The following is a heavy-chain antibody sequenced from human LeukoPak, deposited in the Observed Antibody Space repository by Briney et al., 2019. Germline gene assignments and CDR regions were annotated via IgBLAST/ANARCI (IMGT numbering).Heavy chain of an antibody. CDR1: GFTVSSKY. Sequence: GGSLRLSCVASGFTVSSKYMHWVRQAPGKGLEWVAVISYDGSNKYYADSVKGRFTISRDNSKNTLYLQMSSLRAEDTAVYYCARGFFLEWVLGDYWGQGNLVTVSS. CDR3: ARGFFLEWVLGDY. D-gene: IGHD3-3*01. CDR2: ISYDGSNK. J-gene: IGHJ4*02. V-gene: IGHV3-30-3*01.